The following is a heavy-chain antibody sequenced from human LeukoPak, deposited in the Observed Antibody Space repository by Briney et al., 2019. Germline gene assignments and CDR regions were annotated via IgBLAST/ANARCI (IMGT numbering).Heavy chain of an antibody. CDR3: AKEYCSSTSCYPKFDY. V-gene: IGHV3-74*01. Sequence: GGSLRLSCAASGFTFTSYYMHWVRQAPGKGLVWVSRISGDGSNTIYADSVKGRFTISRDNAKNTVYLQMNSLRAEDTAVYYCAKEYCSSTSCYPKFDYWGQGTLVTVSS. CDR2: ISGDGSNT. CDR1: GFTFTSYY. J-gene: IGHJ4*02. D-gene: IGHD2-2*01.